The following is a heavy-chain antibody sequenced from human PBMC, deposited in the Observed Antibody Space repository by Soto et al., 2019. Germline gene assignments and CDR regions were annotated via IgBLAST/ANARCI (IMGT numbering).Heavy chain of an antibody. V-gene: IGHV3-23*01. Sequence: EVQVLESGGGSVQPGGSLRLSCAASGFTFSNCAMNWVRQAPGKGLEWVSAISGSAIRTYYADSVQGRFTISRDNSKNMLYLQMKGLRAEDTAVYYCVKPHHIEVVHDFDLWGRGTLVTVSS. D-gene: IGHD2-21*01. CDR1: GFTFSNCA. J-gene: IGHJ2*01. CDR3: VKPHHIEVVHDFDL. CDR2: ISGSAIRT.